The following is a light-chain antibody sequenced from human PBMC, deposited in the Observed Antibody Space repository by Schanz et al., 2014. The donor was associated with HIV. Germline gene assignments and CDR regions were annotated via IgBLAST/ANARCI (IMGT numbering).Light chain of an antibody. CDR1: SSNIGAGYD. CDR3: QSFDSSLSGSV. V-gene: IGLV1-40*01. J-gene: IGLJ3*02. CDR2: ANS. Sequence: QSVLTQPPSVSGAPGQRVTISCTGSSSNIGAGYDVHWYQQVPGAAPKLLIYANSNRPSGVPDRCAGSKSGTSASLAITGRKEDDEADYYCQSFDSSLSGSVFGGGTKVTVL.